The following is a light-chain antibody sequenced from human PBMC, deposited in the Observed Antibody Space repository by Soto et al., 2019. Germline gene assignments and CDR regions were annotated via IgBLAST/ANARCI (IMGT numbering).Light chain of an antibody. Sequence: QSALTQPASVSGSPGQSITISCTGTSSDIGNYNYVSWYQQHPGKAPKLMISEVSNRPSGVSNRFSGSKSGNTASLTISGLQAEDEADYYCSSYTSTSPYVFGGGTKVTVL. J-gene: IGLJ1*01. CDR1: SSDIGNYNY. CDR3: SSYTSTSPYV. CDR2: EVS. V-gene: IGLV2-14*01.